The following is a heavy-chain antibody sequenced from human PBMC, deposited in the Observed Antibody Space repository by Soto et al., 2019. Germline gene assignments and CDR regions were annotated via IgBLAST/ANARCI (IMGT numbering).Heavy chain of an antibody. V-gene: IGHV4-31*02. CDR3: ARARIVVVVTATRSPNWFDP. CDR1: GGSISSGGYY. D-gene: IGHD2-15*01. CDR2: IYCSGST. Sequence: SETLSLTCTVSGGSISSGGYYWSWIRQHPGKGLEWIGYIYCSGSTYYNPSLKSRVTISVDTSKNQFSLKLSSVTAADTAVYYCARARIVVVVTATRSPNWFDPWGQGTLVTVSS. J-gene: IGHJ5*02.